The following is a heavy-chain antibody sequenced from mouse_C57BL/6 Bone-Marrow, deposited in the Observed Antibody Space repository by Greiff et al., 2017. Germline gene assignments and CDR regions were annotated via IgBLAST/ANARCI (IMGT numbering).Heavy chain of an antibody. Sequence: QVQLKQSGAELVKPGASVKISCKASGYAFSSYWMNWVKQRPGTGLERIGQIYPGDGDTNYNGKFKGKATLTADKSSITAYMQLSSLTSEDSAVYFCARDWDAYYAMDDWGQGTSVTVSS. CDR3: ARDWDAYYAMDD. CDR1: GYAFSSYW. CDR2: IYPGDGDT. V-gene: IGHV1-80*01. J-gene: IGHJ4*01. D-gene: IGHD4-1*01.